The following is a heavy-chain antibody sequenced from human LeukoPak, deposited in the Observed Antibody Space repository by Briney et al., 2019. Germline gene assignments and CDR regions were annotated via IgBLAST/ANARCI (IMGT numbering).Heavy chain of an antibody. CDR2: IYTSGST. J-gene: IGHJ4*01. D-gene: IGHD6-6*01. Sequence: SQTLSLTCTVSGGSISSGSYYWSWIRQPAGKGLEWIGRIYTSGSTNYNPSLKSRVTISVDTSKNQFSLKLSSVTAADTAVYYCASGAARRPFDYWGQEPWSPSPQ. CDR1: GGSISSGSYY. V-gene: IGHV4-61*02. CDR3: ASGAARRPFDY.